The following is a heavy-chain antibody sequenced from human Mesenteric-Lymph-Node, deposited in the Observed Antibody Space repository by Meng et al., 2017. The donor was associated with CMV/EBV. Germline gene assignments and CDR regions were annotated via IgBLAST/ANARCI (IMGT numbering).Heavy chain of an antibody. V-gene: IGHV1-18*01. CDR1: GYAFIPYG. Sequence: SLNVSCKTSGYAFIPYGISGVRQAPGQGLEWMAWISTYNGNTDYAQKFQDRVIMTTDTSTVYMELRDLRSDDTAIYYCARDVAYCSSTTCYLLGSQSYSGMDVWGQGTTVTVSS. CDR3: ARDVAYCSSTTCYLLGSQSYSGMDV. CDR2: ISTYNGNT. D-gene: IGHD2-2*01. J-gene: IGHJ6*02.